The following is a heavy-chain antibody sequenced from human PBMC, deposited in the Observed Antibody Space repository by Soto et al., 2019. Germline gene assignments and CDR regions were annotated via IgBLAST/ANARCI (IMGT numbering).Heavy chain of an antibody. CDR2: IYHTGRT. CDR3: ARARGGYFDD. V-gene: IGHV4-39*01. CDR1: GDSISRNSYY. J-gene: IGHJ4*02. Sequence: SETLSLTCTVSGDSISRNSYYWGWVRQPPGKGLEWIGSIYHTGRTNHNPSLRSRVTISVDTSENQFSLRLTSVTAVDTAVYYCARARGGYFDDWGKGTLVTVAS.